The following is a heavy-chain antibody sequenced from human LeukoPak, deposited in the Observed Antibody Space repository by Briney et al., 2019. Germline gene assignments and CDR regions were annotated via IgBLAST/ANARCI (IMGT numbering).Heavy chain of an antibody. CDR1: GFTFSRHD. Sequence: GGSLRLSCAASGFTFSRHDTHWVRQATGKGLEWVSTISGAGDTYYAGSVKGRFTISRENVQNSLFLQMNSLRVEDTAVYYCARVVGYSYGNWGQGTLVIVSS. CDR2: ISGAGDT. V-gene: IGHV3-13*01. CDR3: ARVVGYSYGN. J-gene: IGHJ4*02. D-gene: IGHD5-18*01.